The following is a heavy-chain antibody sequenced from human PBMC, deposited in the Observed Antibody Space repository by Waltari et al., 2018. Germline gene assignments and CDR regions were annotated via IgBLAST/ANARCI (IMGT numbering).Heavy chain of an antibody. D-gene: IGHD6-19*01. CDR1: GGSIRSHY. Sequence: QVQLQESGPGLVKPSETLSLTCPVSGGSIRSHYWRWIRQPPGKGLEWIGYIYYSGSTNYNPSLKSRVTISVDTSKNQFSLKLSSVTAADTAVYYCARLSSSGWYVGYWGQGTLVTVSS. CDR2: IYYSGST. V-gene: IGHV4-59*11. CDR3: ARLSSSGWYVGY. J-gene: IGHJ4*02.